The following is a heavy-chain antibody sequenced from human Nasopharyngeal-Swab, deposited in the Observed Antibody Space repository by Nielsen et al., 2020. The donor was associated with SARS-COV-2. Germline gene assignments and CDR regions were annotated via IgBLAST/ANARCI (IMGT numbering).Heavy chain of an antibody. CDR3: ARDTGRRSSTGCYDY. V-gene: IGHV1-18*01. D-gene: IGHD2-2*01. CDR1: SGTFSSYA. Sequence: ASVQVSCKASSGTFSSYAISWVRQAPGQGLEWMGWISAYNGNTNYAQKLQGRVTMTTDTSTSTAYMELRSLRSDDTAVYYCARDTGRRSSTGCYDYWGQGTLVTVSS. CDR2: ISAYNGNT. J-gene: IGHJ4*02.